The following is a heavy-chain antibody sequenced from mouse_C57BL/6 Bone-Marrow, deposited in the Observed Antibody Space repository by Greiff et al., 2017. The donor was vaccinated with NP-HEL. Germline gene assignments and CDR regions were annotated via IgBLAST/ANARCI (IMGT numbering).Heavy chain of an antibody. Sequence: EVHLVESGGGLVKPGGSLKLSCAASGFTFSSYAMSWVRQTPEKRLEWVATISDGGSYTYYPDNVKGRFTISRDNAKNNLYLQMSHLKSEDTAMYYCARDPCDYWGQGTTLTVSS. V-gene: IGHV5-4*01. CDR2: ISDGGSYT. J-gene: IGHJ2*01. CDR1: GFTFSSYA. CDR3: ARDPCDY.